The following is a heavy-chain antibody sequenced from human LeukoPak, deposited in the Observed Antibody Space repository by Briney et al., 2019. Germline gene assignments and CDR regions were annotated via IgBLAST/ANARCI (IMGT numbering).Heavy chain of an antibody. CDR3: AREWVGAGVGAFDI. D-gene: IGHD1-26*01. V-gene: IGHV4-59*12. CDR1: GGSISSYY. J-gene: IGHJ3*02. Sequence: SETLSLTCTVSGGSISSYYWSWIRQPPGKGLEWIGYIYYSGSTNYNPSLKSRVTISVDTSKNQFSLKLSSVTAADTAVYYCAREWVGAGVGAFDIWGQGTMVTVSS. CDR2: IYYSGST.